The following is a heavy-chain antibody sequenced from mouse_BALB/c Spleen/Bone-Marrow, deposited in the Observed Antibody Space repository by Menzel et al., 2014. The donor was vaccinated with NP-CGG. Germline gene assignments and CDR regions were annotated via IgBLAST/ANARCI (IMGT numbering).Heavy chain of an antibody. CDR2: IRSGGGST. CDR1: GFAFSSYD. CDR3: AREVLRDYFDY. Sequence: EVKLVESGGGLVKPGGSLKLSCAASGFAFSSYDMSWVRQTPEKRLEWVAYIRSGGGSTYYPDTVKGRFTISRDNAKNTLYLQMSSLKSEDTAMYYCAREVLRDYFDYWGQGTTLTVSS. D-gene: IGHD1-1*01. V-gene: IGHV5-12-1*01. J-gene: IGHJ2*01.